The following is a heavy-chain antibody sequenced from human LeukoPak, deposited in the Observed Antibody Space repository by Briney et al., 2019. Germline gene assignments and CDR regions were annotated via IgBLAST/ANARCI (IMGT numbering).Heavy chain of an antibody. CDR1: GFTFSSCW. CDR2: IKQDGSEK. J-gene: IGHJ6*02. V-gene: IGHV3-7*01. Sequence: GGSLRLSCAASGFTFSSCWMSWVRQAPGKGLEWVANIKQDGSEKYYVDSVKGRFTISRDNAKNSLYLQMNSLRAEDTAVYYCARTWVLDGMDVWGQGTTVTVSS. CDR3: ARTWVLDGMDV. D-gene: IGHD3-16*01.